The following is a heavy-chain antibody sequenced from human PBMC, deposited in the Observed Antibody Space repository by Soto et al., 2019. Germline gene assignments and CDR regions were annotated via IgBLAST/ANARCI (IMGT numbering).Heavy chain of an antibody. CDR1: GFPFNDYH. CDR2: ISYSGSYT. CDR3: ARRTNGYFAY. D-gene: IGHD2-8*01. J-gene: IGHJ4*02. Sequence: GGSLRLSCAGSGFPFNDYHMNWIRQAPGKGLEWVSYISYSGSYTKYADSVKGRFTISRDNAKNSLYLQMNSLRVDDTAVYYCARRTNGYFAYWGQGALVTVSS. V-gene: IGHV3-11*03.